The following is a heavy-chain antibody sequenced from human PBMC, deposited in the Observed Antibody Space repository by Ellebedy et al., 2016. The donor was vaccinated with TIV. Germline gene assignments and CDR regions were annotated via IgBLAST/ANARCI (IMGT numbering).Heavy chain of an antibody. J-gene: IGHJ3*02. Sequence: SVKVSCXASGGTFSSYAISWVRQAPGQGLEWMGGIIPIFCTANYAQKFQSRVTITADESTSTAYMELSSLRSEDTAVYYCAVYDSSGYGPVIFSAFDIWGQGTMVTVSS. CDR1: GGTFSSYA. D-gene: IGHD3-22*01. V-gene: IGHV1-69*13. CDR2: IIPIFCTA. CDR3: AVYDSSGYGPVIFSAFDI.